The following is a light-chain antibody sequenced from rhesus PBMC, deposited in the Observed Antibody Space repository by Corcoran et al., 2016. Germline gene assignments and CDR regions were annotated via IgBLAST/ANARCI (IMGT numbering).Light chain of an antibody. V-gene: IGKV1-69*01. J-gene: IGKJ1*01. CDR2: RAS. CDR3: QQHDNSPWT. CDR1: QGISNW. Sequence: DIQMTQSPSSLSASVGDRVTITCRASQGISNWLAWYQQKPGNAPKLLIYRASNLETGVPSRFSGSGSGTDCTLTISSLPPEDIATYYCQQHDNSPWTFGQGTKVEIK.